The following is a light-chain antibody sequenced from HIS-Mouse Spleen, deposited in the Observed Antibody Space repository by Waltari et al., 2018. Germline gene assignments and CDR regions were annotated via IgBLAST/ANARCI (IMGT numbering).Light chain of an antibody. Sequence: DIQLTQSPSFLSASVGDRVTITCRASQGISSYLAWYQQNPGKAPKLLICAASTLKSGVPSRFSGSGSGTEFTITISSLQHEEFATYYCQQLNSYPPTFGQGTKVEIK. CDR1: QGISSY. J-gene: IGKJ1*01. CDR3: QQLNSYPPT. CDR2: AAS. V-gene: IGKV1-9*01.